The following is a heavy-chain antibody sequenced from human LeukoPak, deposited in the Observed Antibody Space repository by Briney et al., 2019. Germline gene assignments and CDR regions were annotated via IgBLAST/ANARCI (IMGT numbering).Heavy chain of an antibody. V-gene: IGHV1-2*02. CDR3: ARWRNIAVAGTRWLDP. D-gene: IGHD6-19*01. CDR1: GHTFTGYY. CDR2: INPNSGGT. Sequence: ASVKVSCKASGHTFTGYYMHWVRQAPGQGLEWMGWINPNSGGTNYAQKFQGRVTMTRDTSISTAYMELSRLRSDDTAVYYCARWRNIAVAGTRWLDPSGQGTLVTVSS. J-gene: IGHJ5*02.